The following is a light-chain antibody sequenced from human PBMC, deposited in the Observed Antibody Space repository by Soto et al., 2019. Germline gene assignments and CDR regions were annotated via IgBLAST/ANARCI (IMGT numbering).Light chain of an antibody. CDR1: QSISSW. J-gene: IGKJ1*01. V-gene: IGKV1-5*01. CDR3: QQYNSYCT. Sequence: DIQMTQSPSSLSASVGDIVTITCRASQSISSWLAWYQQKPGKAPKLLIYDASSLESGVPSRFSGSGSGTEFTLTISSLQPDDFATYYCQQYNSYCTFGQGTKVDI. CDR2: DAS.